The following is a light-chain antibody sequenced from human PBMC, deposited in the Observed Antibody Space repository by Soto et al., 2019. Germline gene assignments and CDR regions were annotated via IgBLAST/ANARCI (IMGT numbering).Light chain of an antibody. CDR2: GAS. CDR1: QSVSSN. Sequence: EMVMTQSPATLSVSPGERATLSCRASQSVSSNLAWYQQKPGQAPRLLIYGASTRATGIPARFSGSGSGTEFPLTISSLQSEDFAVYYCQQYNNWPPWTFGQGTKVDIK. J-gene: IGKJ1*01. CDR3: QQYNNWPPWT. V-gene: IGKV3-15*01.